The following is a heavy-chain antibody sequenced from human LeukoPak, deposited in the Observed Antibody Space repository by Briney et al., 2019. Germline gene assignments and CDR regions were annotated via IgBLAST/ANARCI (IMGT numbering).Heavy chain of an antibody. CDR2: INHSGST. J-gene: IGHJ4*02. D-gene: IGHD5-12*01. CDR3: ARGAATISLDLEEDY. CDR1: GGSFSGYY. Sequence: SETLSLTCAVYGGSFSGYYWSWIRQPPGKGLEWIGEINHSGSTNYNPSLKTRVTISVDTSKNKSSLKLSSVTAADTAVYYCARGAATISLDLEEDYWGQGTLVTVSS. V-gene: IGHV4-34*01.